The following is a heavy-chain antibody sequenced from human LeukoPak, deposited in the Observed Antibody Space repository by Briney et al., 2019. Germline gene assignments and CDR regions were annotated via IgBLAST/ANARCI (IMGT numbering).Heavy chain of an antibody. J-gene: IGHJ2*01. CDR3: ARAAYSSTWYSRYFDL. Sequence: PGGSLRLSCTVSGFTVSSNSMSWVRQAPGKGLEWVSFIYSDNTHYSDSVKGRFTISRDNSKNTLYLQMNSLRAGDTAVYYCARAAYSSTWYSRYFDLWGRGTLVTVPS. CDR2: IYSDNT. D-gene: IGHD6-13*01. CDR1: GFTVSSNS. V-gene: IGHV3-53*01.